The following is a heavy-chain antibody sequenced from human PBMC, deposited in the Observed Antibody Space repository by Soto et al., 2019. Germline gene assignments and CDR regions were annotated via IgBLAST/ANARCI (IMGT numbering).Heavy chain of an antibody. CDR3: AKDAYDFWSGYLPRWWFDY. J-gene: IGHJ4*02. Sequence: SLRLSCAASGFTFSSYAMSWVRQAPGKGLEWVSAISGSGGSTYYADSVKGRFTISRDNSKNTLYLQMNSLRAEDTAVYYCAKDAYDFWSGYLPRWWFDYWGQGTLVTVSS. CDR2: ISGSGGST. D-gene: IGHD3-3*01. CDR1: GFTFSSYA. V-gene: IGHV3-23*01.